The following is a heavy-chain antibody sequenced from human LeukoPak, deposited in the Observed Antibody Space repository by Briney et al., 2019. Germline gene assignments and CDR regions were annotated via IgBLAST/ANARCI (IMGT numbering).Heavy chain of an antibody. D-gene: IGHD3-3*01. J-gene: IGHJ4*02. CDR2: IYTSGST. V-gene: IGHV4-4*07. CDR3: ASWPTEYYDFWSGYYTGWSYYFDY. Sequence: PSETLSLTCTVSGGSISSYYWSWIRQPAGKGLEWIGRIYTSGSTNYNPSLKSRVTMSVDTSKNQFSLKLSSVTAADTAVYYCASWPTEYYDFWSGYYTGWSYYFDYWGQGTLVTVSS. CDR1: GGSISSYY.